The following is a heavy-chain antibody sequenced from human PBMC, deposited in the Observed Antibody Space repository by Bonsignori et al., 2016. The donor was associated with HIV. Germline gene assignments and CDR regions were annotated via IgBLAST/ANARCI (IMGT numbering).Heavy chain of an antibody. J-gene: IGHJ4*02. CDR3: AAGRGWYPELFDY. Sequence: WIRQPPGKGLEWVSYISSSGSTIYYADSVKGRFTISRDNAKNSLYLQMNSLRAEDTAVYYCAAGRGWYPELFDYWGQGTLVTVSS. CDR2: ISSSGSTI. D-gene: IGHD6-19*01. V-gene: IGHV3-48*03.